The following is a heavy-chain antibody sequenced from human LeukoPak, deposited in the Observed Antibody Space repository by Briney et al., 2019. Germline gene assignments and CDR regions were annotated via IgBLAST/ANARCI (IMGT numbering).Heavy chain of an antibody. Sequence: GGSLRLSCAASGFTFSSHGMHWVRQAPGKGLEWVAFIRYDGSNKYYADSVKGRFTISRDNSKNTLYLQMNSLRAEDTAVYYCAKEKSVLRYFDWLSDAFDIWGQGTMVTVSS. V-gene: IGHV3-30*02. CDR3: AKEKSVLRYFDWLSDAFDI. D-gene: IGHD3-9*01. J-gene: IGHJ3*02. CDR1: GFTFSSHG. CDR2: IRYDGSNK.